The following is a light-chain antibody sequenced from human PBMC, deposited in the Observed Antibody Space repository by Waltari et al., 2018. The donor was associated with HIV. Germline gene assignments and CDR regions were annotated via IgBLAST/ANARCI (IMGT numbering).Light chain of an antibody. CDR3: QQYGGSAYT. V-gene: IGKV3-20*01. Sequence: LVLTQSPDTLSLSPRERATLSCRASTSVGNNYLAWFQPSPVHPPRFLIYAAYPRAAGIPDRCWGSGSGTPFTLSINKMEPEDFEMYYCQQYGGSAYTFGQGT. J-gene: IGKJ2*01. CDR2: AAY. CDR1: TSVGNNY.